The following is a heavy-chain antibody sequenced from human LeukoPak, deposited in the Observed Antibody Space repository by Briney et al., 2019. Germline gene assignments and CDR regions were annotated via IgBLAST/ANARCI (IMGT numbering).Heavy chain of an antibody. CDR2: ISYDGSNK. V-gene: IGHV3-30*18. CDR3: AKDGMLWDSSAPFDY. D-gene: IGHD3-22*01. Sequence: PGGSLRLSCAASGFTFSSYGMHWVRQAPGKGLEWVAVISYDGSNKYYADSVKGRFTISRDNSKNTLYLQMNSLRAEDTAVYYCAKDGMLWDSSAPFDYWGQGTLVTVSS. J-gene: IGHJ4*02. CDR1: GFTFSSYG.